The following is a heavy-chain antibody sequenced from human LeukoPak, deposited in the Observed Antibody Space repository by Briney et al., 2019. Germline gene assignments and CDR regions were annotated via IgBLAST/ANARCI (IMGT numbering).Heavy chain of an antibody. CDR2: ISDDGRSK. Sequence: GGSLRLSCGASGFSFISYGMHWVRQAPGKGLEWVGVISDDGRSKDYADSVKGRFTISRDNSKDTMYLQMNSLRAEDTAVYYCAKRPSDYGDYVSYFDHWGQGTLVTVSS. CDR3: AKRPSDYGDYVSYFDH. D-gene: IGHD4-17*01. CDR1: GFSFISYG. J-gene: IGHJ4*02. V-gene: IGHV3-30*18.